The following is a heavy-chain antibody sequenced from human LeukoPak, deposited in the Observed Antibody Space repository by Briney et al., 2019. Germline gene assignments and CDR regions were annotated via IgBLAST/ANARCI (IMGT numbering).Heavy chain of an antibody. Sequence: SVKVSCRASGGTFSSYAISWVRQAPGQGLEWMGGIIPIFGTANYAQKFQGRVTITADESTSTAYMELSSLRSEDTAVYYCARFRVVAATYYFDYWGQGTLVTVSS. CDR2: IIPIFGTA. CDR1: GGTFSSYA. D-gene: IGHD2-15*01. J-gene: IGHJ4*02. V-gene: IGHV1-69*01. CDR3: ARFRVVAATYYFDY.